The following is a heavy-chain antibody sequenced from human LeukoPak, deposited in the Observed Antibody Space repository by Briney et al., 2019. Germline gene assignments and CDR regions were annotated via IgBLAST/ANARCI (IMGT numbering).Heavy chain of an antibody. CDR1: GGSFSGSY. CDR3: AREDSSSWNLGWFDP. V-gene: IGHV4-34*01. J-gene: IGHJ5*02. Sequence: PSETLSLTCGVYGGSFSGSYWSWIRQPPGKGLEWIGEINHSGGTNYNPSLKSRVTISVDTSKYQFSLKLSSVTAADTAVYYCAREDSSSWNLGWFDPWGQGTLVTVSS. D-gene: IGHD6-13*01. CDR2: INHSGGT.